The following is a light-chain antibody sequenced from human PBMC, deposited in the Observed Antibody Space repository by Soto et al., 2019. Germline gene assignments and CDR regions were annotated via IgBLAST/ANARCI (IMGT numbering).Light chain of an antibody. CDR1: QSISSSY. Sequence: EIVLTQSPGTLSLSPGERATLSCRASQSISSSYLAWYQQKPGQAPRLLIYGASSRATGIPDRFRGSGSGTDFTLTISRLEPEDFAVYYCQQYGSSRTFGQGTKVDIK. CDR2: GAS. J-gene: IGKJ1*01. V-gene: IGKV3-20*01. CDR3: QQYGSSRT.